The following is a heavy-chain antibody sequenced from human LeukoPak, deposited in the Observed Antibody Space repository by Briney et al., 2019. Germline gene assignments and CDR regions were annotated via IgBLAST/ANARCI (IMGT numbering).Heavy chain of an antibody. J-gene: IGHJ4*02. V-gene: IGHV4-59*01. CDR2: IYYSGST. CDR3: ARDGGHCSGGSCYLYFDY. CDR1: GGSISSYY. D-gene: IGHD2-15*01. Sequence: SETLSLTCTVSGGSISSYYWSWIRQPPGKGLEWIGYIYYSGSTNYNPSLKSRVTISVDTSKNQFSLKLSSVTAADTAVYYCARDGGHCSGGSCYLYFDYWGQGTLVTVSS.